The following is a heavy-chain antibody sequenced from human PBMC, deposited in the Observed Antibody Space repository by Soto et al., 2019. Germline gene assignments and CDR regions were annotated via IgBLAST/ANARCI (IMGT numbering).Heavy chain of an antibody. CDR2: IYYSGST. J-gene: IGHJ5*02. V-gene: IGHV4-39*01. CDR1: GGSISSSSYY. D-gene: IGHD3-3*01. CDR3: ARRNYDFWSGYYTNWFDP. Sequence: QLQLQESGPGLVKPLETLSLTCTVSGGSISSSSYYWGWIRQPPGKGLEWIGSIYYSGSTYYNPSLKSRVTISVDTSKNQFSLKLSSVTAADTAVYYCARRNYDFWSGYYTNWFDPWGQGTLVTVSS.